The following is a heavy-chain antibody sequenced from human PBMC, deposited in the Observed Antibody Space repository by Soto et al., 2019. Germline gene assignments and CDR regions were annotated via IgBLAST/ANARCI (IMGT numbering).Heavy chain of an antibody. CDR2: ISATGIST. D-gene: IGHD1-1*01. J-gene: IGHJ4*01. CDR1: GFTFATYA. V-gene: IGHV3-23*01. CDR3: ARDKDTSSWTGFDF. Sequence: GGSLRRSCAASGFTFATYAMIWVRQAPGKGLEWVSAISATGISTHYADSVKGRVTISRDNSANTLSLEMSSLTAEDTAVYYCARDKDTSSWTGFDFWGHGTLVTVS.